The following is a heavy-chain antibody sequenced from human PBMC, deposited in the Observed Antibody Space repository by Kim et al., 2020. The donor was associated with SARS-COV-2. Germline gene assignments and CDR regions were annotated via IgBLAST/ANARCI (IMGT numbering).Heavy chain of an antibody. V-gene: IGHV3-53*01. J-gene: IGHJ4*02. CDR3: ARGPSPWFFDF. D-gene: IGHD3-9*01. Sequence: RTYYADSVKGRFPISGDNSKNTLYLHLNSLRVDDTAVYYCARGPSPWFFDFWGQGTLVTVSS. CDR2: RT.